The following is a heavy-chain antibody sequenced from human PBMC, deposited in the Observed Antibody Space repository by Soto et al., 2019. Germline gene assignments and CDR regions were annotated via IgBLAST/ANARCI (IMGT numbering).Heavy chain of an antibody. J-gene: IGHJ4*02. V-gene: IGHV3-33*03. CDR3: ASSIN. Sequence: LRLSCAASGFPFSSYGMHWVRQAPGKGLDWVGVIWYDGSNKDYAESVEGRFTISRDNSKNMLYLQMNSLRADDTAVYYCASSINWGQGTLVTVSS. CDR2: IWYDGSNK. CDR1: GFPFSSYG.